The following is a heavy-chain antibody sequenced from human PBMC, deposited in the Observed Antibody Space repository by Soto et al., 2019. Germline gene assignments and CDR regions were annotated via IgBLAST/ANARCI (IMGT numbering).Heavy chain of an antibody. D-gene: IGHD3-9*01. CDR2: INPNSGGT. CDR3: TTDLYDILTGYFQDYYYYGMDV. CDR1: GYTFTGYY. V-gene: IGHV1-2*02. J-gene: IGHJ6*02. Sequence: QVQLVQSGAEVKKPGASVKVSCKASGYTFTGYYMHWVRQAPGQGLEWMGWINPNSGGTNYAQKFQGRVTMTRDTSISTAYMELSRLRSDDTAVYYCTTDLYDILTGYFQDYYYYGMDVWGQGTTVTVSS.